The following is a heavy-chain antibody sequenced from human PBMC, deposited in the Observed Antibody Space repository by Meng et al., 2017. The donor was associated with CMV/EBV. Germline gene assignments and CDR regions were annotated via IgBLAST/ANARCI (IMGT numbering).Heavy chain of an antibody. Sequence: SLKISCAASGFTFDDYAMHWVRQGPGKGLEWVSGSSWNSGSIVYADSVKGRFTISRDNAKNSLYLQMNSLRDEDMALYHCAKGVYSNYDAPFDYWGQGILVTVSS. J-gene: IGHJ4*02. CDR3: AKGVYSNYDAPFDY. CDR1: GFTFDDYA. CDR2: SSWNSGSI. V-gene: IGHV3-9*03. D-gene: IGHD4-11*01.